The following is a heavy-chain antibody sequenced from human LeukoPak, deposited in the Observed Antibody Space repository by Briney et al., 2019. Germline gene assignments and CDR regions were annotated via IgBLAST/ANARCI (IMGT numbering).Heavy chain of an antibody. D-gene: IGHD2-2*01. CDR1: GGSISSGGYY. CDR2: INHSGST. CDR3: ASLGRSYQLLYFDY. J-gene: IGHJ4*02. Sequence: PSETLSLTCTVSGGSISSGGYYWSWIRQPPGKGLEWIGEINHSGSTNYNPSLKSRVTISVDTSKNQFSLKLSSVTAADTAVYYCASLGRSYQLLYFDYWGQGTLVTVSS. V-gene: IGHV4-39*07.